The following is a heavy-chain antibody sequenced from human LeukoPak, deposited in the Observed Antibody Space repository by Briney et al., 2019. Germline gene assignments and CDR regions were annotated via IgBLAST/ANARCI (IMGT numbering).Heavy chain of an antibody. CDR2: IRYDGGNK. Sequence: GGSLRLSCAASGFTFSSYGMHWVRQAPGKGLEWVAFIRYDGGNKYYADSVKGRFTISRDNSKNTLYLQMNSLRAEDTAVYYCAKVSEAATGAFDIWGQGTMVTVSS. D-gene: IGHD2-15*01. CDR3: AKVSEAATGAFDI. V-gene: IGHV3-30*02. J-gene: IGHJ3*02. CDR1: GFTFSSYG.